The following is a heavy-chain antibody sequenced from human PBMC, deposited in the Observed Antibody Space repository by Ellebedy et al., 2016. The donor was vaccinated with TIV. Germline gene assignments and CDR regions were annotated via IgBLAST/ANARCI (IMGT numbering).Heavy chain of an antibody. CDR1: GFSLSNVGMG. V-gene: IGHV2-26*01. Sequence: SGPTLVKPTETLTLTCTVSGFSLSNVGMGVSWIRQPPGKALEWLADIFPNGEKSYSTSLESRLTISKDTSKSQVVLTMTNVDPVDTATYYCARIARRFGELTTYYYGMDVWGQGTTVTVS. D-gene: IGHD3-10*01. CDR3: ARIARRFGELTTYYYGMDV. J-gene: IGHJ6*02. CDR2: IFPNGEK.